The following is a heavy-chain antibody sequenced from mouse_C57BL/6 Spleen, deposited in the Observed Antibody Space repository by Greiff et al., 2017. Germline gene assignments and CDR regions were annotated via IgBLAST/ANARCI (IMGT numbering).Heavy chain of an antibody. CDR3: ARGYGSSYWYVDV. D-gene: IGHD1-1*01. Sequence: VQLQQSGAELVKPGASVKISCKASGYAFSSYWMTWVKQRPGKGLEWIGQIYPGDGDTNYNGKFKGKATLTADKSSSTAYMQLSSLAAEDSAVYFCARGYGSSYWYVDVWGTGTTVTVSS. J-gene: IGHJ1*03. V-gene: IGHV1-80*01. CDR1: GYAFSSYW. CDR2: IYPGDGDT.